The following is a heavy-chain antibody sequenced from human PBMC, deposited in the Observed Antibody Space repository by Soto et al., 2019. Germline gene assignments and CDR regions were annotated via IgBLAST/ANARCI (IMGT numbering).Heavy chain of an antibody. D-gene: IGHD3-16*02. J-gene: IGHJ6*02. CDR2: ISSSGSTI. CDR3: ARDQKSVTFGGVIDTDYYYGMDV. Sequence: QVQLVESGGGLVKPGGSLRLSCAASGFTFSDYYMSWIRQAPGKGLEWVSYISSSGSTIYYADSVKGRFTISRDNAKNSLYLQMNSLRAEDTAVDYCARDQKSVTFGGVIDTDYYYGMDVWGQGTTVTVSS. CDR1: GFTFSDYY. V-gene: IGHV3-11*01.